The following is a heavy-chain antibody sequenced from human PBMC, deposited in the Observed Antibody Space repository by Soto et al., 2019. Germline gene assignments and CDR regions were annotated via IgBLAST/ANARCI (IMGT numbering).Heavy chain of an antibody. Sequence: SETLSLTCTVSGGSISSYYWSWIRQPPGKGLEWIGYIYYSGSTNYNPSLKSRVTISVDTSKNQFSLKLSSVTAADTAVYYCTRTVNYYYYMDVWGQGTMVTVSS. CDR1: GGSISSYY. V-gene: IGHV4-59*08. CDR2: IYYSGST. CDR3: TRTVNYYYYMDV. D-gene: IGHD3-16*02. J-gene: IGHJ6*03.